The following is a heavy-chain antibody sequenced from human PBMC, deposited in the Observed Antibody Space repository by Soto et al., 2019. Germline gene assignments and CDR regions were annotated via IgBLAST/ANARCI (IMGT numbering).Heavy chain of an antibody. CDR3: ASVDTAMAGYYYGMDV. CDR1: GGSISSGDYY. D-gene: IGHD5-18*01. J-gene: IGHJ6*02. V-gene: IGHV4-30-4*01. Sequence: QVQLQESGPGLVKPSQTLSLTCTVSGGSISSGDYYWSWIRQPPGKGLEWIGYIYYSGSTYYNPSLKSRVTISVDTSKNQFSLKLSSVTAADTAVYYCASVDTAMAGYYYGMDVWGQGTTVTVSS. CDR2: IYYSGST.